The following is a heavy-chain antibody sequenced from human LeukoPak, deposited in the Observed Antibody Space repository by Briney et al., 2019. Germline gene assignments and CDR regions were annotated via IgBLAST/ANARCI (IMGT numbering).Heavy chain of an antibody. D-gene: IGHD6-19*01. V-gene: IGHV4-59*08. CDR1: GGSISSHY. CDR3: VRHDTGWNYFDY. Sequence: PSETLSLTCAVSGGSISSHYWAWIRQPPGKGLQWIGDIYYTGKNNYNPSLKSRVTISLDTSKDHLSLNLTSVLAAYTAIYNCVRHDTGWNYFDYWGQGILVTVSS. CDR2: IYYTGKN. J-gene: IGHJ4*02.